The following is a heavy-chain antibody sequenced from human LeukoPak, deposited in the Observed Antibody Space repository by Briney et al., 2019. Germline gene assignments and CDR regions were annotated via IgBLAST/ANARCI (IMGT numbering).Heavy chain of an antibody. J-gene: IGHJ4*02. V-gene: IGHV3-49*04. CDR1: GFTFGDYA. Sequence: RSLRLSCTASGFTFGDYAMSRARPAPGKGLEWVGFIRSKAYGGTTEYAASVKGRFTISRDDSKSIAYLQMNSLKTEDTAVYYCTRDRIASSIFGVVISPPDYWGQGTLVTVSS. D-gene: IGHD3-3*01. CDR2: IRSKAYGGTT. CDR3: TRDRIASSIFGVVISPPDY.